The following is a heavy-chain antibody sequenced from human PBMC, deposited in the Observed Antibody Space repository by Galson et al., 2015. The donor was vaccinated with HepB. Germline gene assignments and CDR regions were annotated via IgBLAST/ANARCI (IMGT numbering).Heavy chain of an antibody. CDR3: AREGAGGGMAV. D-gene: IGHD3-16*01. CDR2: IDSGART. V-gene: IGHV3-53*01. CDR1: EFTVSTNY. J-gene: IGHJ6*02. Sequence: SLRLSCAASEFTVSTNYMNWVRQAPGKGLEWVSLIDSGARTYYAASVKGRFTIFRDNSKNTLYLRMNSLRAEDTAVYYCAREGAGGGMAVWGQGTTVTVSS.